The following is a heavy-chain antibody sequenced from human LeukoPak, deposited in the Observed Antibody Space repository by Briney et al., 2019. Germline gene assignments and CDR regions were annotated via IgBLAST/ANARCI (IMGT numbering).Heavy chain of an antibody. Sequence: GGSLRLSCAASGFTFSSYWMSWVRQAPGKGLEWVAVISYDGSNKYYADSVKGRFTISRDNSKNTLYLQMNSLRAEDTAVYYCARVLTDYYDSSGYFDYWGQGTLVTVSS. J-gene: IGHJ4*02. CDR3: ARVLTDYYDSSGYFDY. CDR1: GFTFSSYW. CDR2: ISYDGSNK. V-gene: IGHV3-30-3*01. D-gene: IGHD3-22*01.